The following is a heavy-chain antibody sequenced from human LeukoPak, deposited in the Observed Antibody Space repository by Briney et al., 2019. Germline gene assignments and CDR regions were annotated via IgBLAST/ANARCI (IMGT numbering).Heavy chain of an antibody. J-gene: IGHJ4*02. D-gene: IGHD3-22*01. V-gene: IGHV4-61*09. CDR1: GGSISSGGYY. CDR2: MYTSGSA. Sequence: SQTLSLTCTVSGGSISSGGYYWSWIRQPAGMGLEWIGHMYTSGSANYNPSLKSRVTMSVDTSKNQFSLNLSSVTAADTAVYYCARASSSGYGFFDYWGQGTLVTVSS. CDR3: ARASSSGYGFFDY.